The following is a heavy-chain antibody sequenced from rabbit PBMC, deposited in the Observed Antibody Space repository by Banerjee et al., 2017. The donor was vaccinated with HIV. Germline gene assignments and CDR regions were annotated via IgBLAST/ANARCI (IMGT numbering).Heavy chain of an antibody. CDR2: IDAGSSGNT. V-gene: IGHV1S45*01. CDR1: GFSFSSSYW. D-gene: IGHD4-1*01. J-gene: IGHJ4*01. Sequence: QEQLEESGGDLVKPEGSLTLTCTASGFSFSSSYWICWVRQAPGKGLEWIACIDAGSSGNTWYASWAKGRFTISKTSSTTVALQMTSLTAADTATYFCARDLAGVIGWNFDLWGPGTLVTVS. CDR3: ARDLAGVIGWNFDL.